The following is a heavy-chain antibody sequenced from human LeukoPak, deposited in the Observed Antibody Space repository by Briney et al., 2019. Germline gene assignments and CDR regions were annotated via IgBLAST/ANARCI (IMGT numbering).Heavy chain of an antibody. CDR1: GGSISSSSYY. CDR2: IYYSGST. CDR3: ATTPLPDGDREVGGVDTAMAGFDY. J-gene: IGHJ4*02. D-gene: IGHD5-18*01. V-gene: IGHV4-39*07. Sequence: SETLSLTCTVSGGSISSSSYYWGWIRQPPGKGLEWIGSIYYSGSTYYNPSLKSRVTISVDTSKNQFSLKLSSVTAADTAVYYCATTPLPDGDREVGGVDTAMAGFDYWGQGTLVTVSS.